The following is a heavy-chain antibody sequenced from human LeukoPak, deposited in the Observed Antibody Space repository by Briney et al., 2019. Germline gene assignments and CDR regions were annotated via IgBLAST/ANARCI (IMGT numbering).Heavy chain of an antibody. J-gene: IGHJ4*02. CDR1: GFTFDDYT. D-gene: IGHD6-19*01. V-gene: IGHV3-43*01. Sequence: GGSLRLSCAASGFTFDDYTMSWVRQAPGKGLEWVALISWDGDNTYYADSVKGRLTISRDNSKNSLYLQMNSLRTDDTALYYCAKGNSIAVAAFFDYWGQGTLVTVSS. CDR2: ISWDGDNT. CDR3: AKGNSIAVAAFFDY.